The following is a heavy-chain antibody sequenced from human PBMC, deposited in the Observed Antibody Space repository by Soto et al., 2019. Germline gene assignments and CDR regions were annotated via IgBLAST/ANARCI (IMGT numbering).Heavy chain of an antibody. Sequence: SETLSLTCAVYGGSFSGYYWSWIRQPPGKGLEWIGEINHSGSTNYNPSLKSRVTISVDTSKNQFSLKLSSVTAADTAVYYCARGIGIVVVVAATNYYFDYWGQGTLVTVSS. V-gene: IGHV4-34*01. CDR1: GGSFSGYY. CDR2: INHSGST. CDR3: ARGIGIVVVVAATNYYFDY. J-gene: IGHJ4*02. D-gene: IGHD2-15*01.